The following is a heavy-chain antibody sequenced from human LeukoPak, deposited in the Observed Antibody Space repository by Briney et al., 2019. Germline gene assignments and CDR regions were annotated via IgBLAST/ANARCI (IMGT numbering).Heavy chain of an antibody. CDR3: AGGRWLQGRDY. D-gene: IGHD5-24*01. Sequence: GGSLRLSCAASGFTFSSYTMNWVRQAPGKGLEWVSYISSSSSTIYYADSVKGRFTISRDNAKNSLYLQMNSLRAEDTAVYYSAGGRWLQGRDYWGQGTLVTVSS. CDR2: ISSSSSTI. V-gene: IGHV3-48*04. CDR1: GFTFSSYT. J-gene: IGHJ4*02.